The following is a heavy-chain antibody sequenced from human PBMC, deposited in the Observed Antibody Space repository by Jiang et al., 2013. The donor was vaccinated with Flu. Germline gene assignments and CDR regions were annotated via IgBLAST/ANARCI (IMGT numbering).Heavy chain of an antibody. CDR3: ARSETFDM. CDR2: VFYTGST. CDR1: GASITSGHYY. J-gene: IGHJ3*02. Sequence: GSGLVKPSQTLSLICTVSGASITSGHYYYNWIRQHPVKGLEWIGYVFYTGSTYYNPSLRSRVTMSLDTSRNQVSLRLTSVTAADTAVYYCARSETFDMWGQGTKVTVSS. V-gene: IGHV4-31*03.